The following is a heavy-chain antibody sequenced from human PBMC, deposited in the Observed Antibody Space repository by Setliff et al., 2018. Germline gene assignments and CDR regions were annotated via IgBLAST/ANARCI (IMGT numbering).Heavy chain of an antibody. CDR3: ARERYFDN. CDR1: GYTFTNYV. J-gene: IGHJ4*02. CDR2: INAVSGNT. Sequence: GASVKVSCKASGYTFTNYVFHWVRQAPGQRLEWMGWINAVSGNTKYSQKFQGRVTITRDTSASTAYLELSTLKSDDTAVYYCARERYFDNWGQGTLVTVSS. V-gene: IGHV1-3*01.